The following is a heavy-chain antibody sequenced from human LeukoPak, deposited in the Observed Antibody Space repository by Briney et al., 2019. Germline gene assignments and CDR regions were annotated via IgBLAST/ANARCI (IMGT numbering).Heavy chain of an antibody. Sequence: SETLSLTCAVYGGSFSNYYWSWIRQPPGKGLEWIGYIHYSGSTSYNPSLKSRVTISVDTSKNQFSLKLRFVTPADTAVYYCARTTEGYCSGSSCYSYYYYMDVWGKGTTVTVSS. CDR1: GGSFSNYY. CDR2: IHYSGST. V-gene: IGHV4-59*01. CDR3: ARTTEGYCSGSSCYSYYYYMDV. J-gene: IGHJ6*03. D-gene: IGHD2-15*01.